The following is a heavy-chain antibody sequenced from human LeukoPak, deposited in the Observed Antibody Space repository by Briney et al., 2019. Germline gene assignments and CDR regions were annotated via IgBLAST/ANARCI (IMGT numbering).Heavy chain of an antibody. CDR1: GFTVDSNY. D-gene: IGHD3-22*01. CDR2: IYTGGNT. V-gene: IGHV3-53*01. Sequence: GGSLRLSCAASGFTVDSNYLSWVRQAPGKGLEWVSTIYTGGNTYYAASVKGRFTISRDFSKNTVFPHMNSLRAEDTAMYYCARGDDSGYCDYFDYWGQGALVTVSS. CDR3: ARGDDSGYCDYFDY. J-gene: IGHJ4*02.